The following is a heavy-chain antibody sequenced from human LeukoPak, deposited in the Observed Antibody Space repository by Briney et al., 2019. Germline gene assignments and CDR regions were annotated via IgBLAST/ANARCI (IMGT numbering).Heavy chain of an antibody. V-gene: IGHV3-23*01. Sequence: GGSLRLSCAASGFTFSSYGMSWVRQAPGKGLQWVSVIIGSGSSTYYADSVKGRFTISRDNARNTLYLQMNSLRAEDTAVYYCASAVATSGATWNDYWGQGTLVTVSS. CDR2: IIGSGSST. D-gene: IGHD5-12*01. J-gene: IGHJ4*02. CDR1: GFTFSSYG. CDR3: ASAVATSGATWNDY.